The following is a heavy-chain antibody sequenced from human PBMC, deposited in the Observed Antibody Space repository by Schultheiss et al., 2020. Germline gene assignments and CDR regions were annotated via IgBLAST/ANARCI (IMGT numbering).Heavy chain of an antibody. CDR3: AKESYYGSGP. V-gene: IGHV3-53*01. CDR2: IYSGGST. J-gene: IGHJ5*02. Sequence: GGSLRLSCAASGFTFSDYYMSWIRQAPGKGLEWVSVIYSGGSTYYADSVKGRFTISRDNSKNTLYLQMNSLRAEDTAVYYCAKESYYGSGPWGQGTLVTVSS. CDR1: GFTFSDYY. D-gene: IGHD3-10*01.